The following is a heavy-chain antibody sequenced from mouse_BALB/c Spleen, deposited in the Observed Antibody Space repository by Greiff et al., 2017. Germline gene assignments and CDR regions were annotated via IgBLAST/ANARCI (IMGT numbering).Heavy chain of an antibody. CDR2: INPSTGYT. CDR1: GYTFTSYW. V-gene: IGHV1-7*01. J-gene: IGHJ4*01. D-gene: IGHD2-14*01. CDR3: ARRVRRRDYYAMDY. Sequence: QVQLQQSGAELAKPGASVKMSCKASGYTFTSYWMHWVKQRPGQGLEWIGYINPSTGYTEYNQKFKDKATLTADKSSSTAYMQLSSLTSEDSAVYYCARRVRRRDYYAMDYWGQGTSVTVSS.